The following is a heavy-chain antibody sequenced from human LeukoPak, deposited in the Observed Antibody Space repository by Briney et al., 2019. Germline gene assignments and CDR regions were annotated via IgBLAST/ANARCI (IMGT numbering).Heavy chain of an antibody. D-gene: IGHD6-19*01. CDR3: ARVAEDSSGWYGWDPYYFDY. V-gene: IGHV3-21*01. CDR2: FSSSSSYI. J-gene: IGHJ4*02. CDR1: GFTFSRYS. Sequence: PGGSLRLSCAASGFTFSRYSMNWVRQAPGKGLEWVSSFSSSSSYIYYADSVEGRFTVSRDNAKNSLHLQMNSLRAEDTAVYYCARVAEDSSGWYGWDPYYFDYWGQGTLVTVSS.